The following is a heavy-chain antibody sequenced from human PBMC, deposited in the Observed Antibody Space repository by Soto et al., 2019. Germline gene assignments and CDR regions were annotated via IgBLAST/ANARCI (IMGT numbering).Heavy chain of an antibody. CDR1: GGSISSSSYY. CDR3: ARLVIDIAMITYTPYYFDY. Sequence: AETLSLTCTVSGGSISSSSYYWGWIRQPPGKGLEWIGSMYYSGSTYYNLSLKSRVTISVDTSKNQFSLKLSSVTAADTAVYFCARLVIDIAMITYTPYYFDYWGQGTLVPVSS. V-gene: IGHV4-39*01. J-gene: IGHJ4*02. CDR2: MYYSGST. D-gene: IGHD3-16*01.